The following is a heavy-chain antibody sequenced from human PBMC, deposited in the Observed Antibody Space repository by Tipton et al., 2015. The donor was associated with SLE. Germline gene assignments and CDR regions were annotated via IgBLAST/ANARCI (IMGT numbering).Heavy chain of an antibody. CDR2: IYYSGST. V-gene: IGHV4-31*03. Sequence: TLSLTCTVSGGSISSKAHYWSWIRQHPGKGLEWIGYIYYSGSTYYNPSLKNRVSLSVDTSKNQVSLKLSSVTAADTAVYYCARGMVTWRGAILGVDVWGQGTSVNVSS. J-gene: IGHJ6*02. CDR1: GGSISSKAHY. CDR3: ARGMVTWRGAILGVDV. D-gene: IGHD2-21*02.